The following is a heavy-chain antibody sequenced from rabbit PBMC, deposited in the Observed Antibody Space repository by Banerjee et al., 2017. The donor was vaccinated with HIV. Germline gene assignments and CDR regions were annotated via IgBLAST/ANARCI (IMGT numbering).Heavy chain of an antibody. J-gene: IGHJ4*01. CDR2: IYAGSSGST. Sequence: QEQLVESGGGLVKPEGSLKLSCTASAFSFSNKAVMCWVRQAPGKGLEWIACIYAGSSGSTYYASWAKGRFTISKTSSTTVTLQMTSLTATDTATYFCASVGSSLGLWGPGTLVTVS. CDR1: AFSFSNKAV. V-gene: IGHV1S45*01. CDR3: ASVGSSLGL. D-gene: IGHD8-1*01.